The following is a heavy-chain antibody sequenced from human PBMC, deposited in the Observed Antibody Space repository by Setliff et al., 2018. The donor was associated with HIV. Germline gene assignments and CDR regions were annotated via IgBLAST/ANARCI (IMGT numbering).Heavy chain of an antibody. CDR1: GGSISGSSYY. Sequence: LSLTCIVSGGSISGSSYYWGWIRQSPGKGLEWIGNMYYSGSTYYNPALKSRVTISVDTSKNQFSLRLTSVTAADTAVYFCARVETTVTSRLDYWGQGTLVTVSS. V-gene: IGHV4-39*07. CDR3: ARVETTVTSRLDY. D-gene: IGHD4-17*01. CDR2: MYYSGST. J-gene: IGHJ4*02.